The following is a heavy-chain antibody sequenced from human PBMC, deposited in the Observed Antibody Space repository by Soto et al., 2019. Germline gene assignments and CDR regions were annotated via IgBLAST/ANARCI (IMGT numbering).Heavy chain of an antibody. J-gene: IGHJ6*02. CDR1: GFTFSKYG. CDR2: ISYDGSNK. V-gene: IGHV3-30*19. D-gene: IGHD6-19*01. Sequence: PGGSLRLSCAASGFTFSKYGMHWVRQAPGKGLEWVAVISYDGSNKYYADSVKGRFTISRDNSKNTLYLQMNSLRAEDTAVYYCARDINSGWQIYYYYGMDVWGQGTTVTVSS. CDR3: ARDINSGWQIYYYYGMDV.